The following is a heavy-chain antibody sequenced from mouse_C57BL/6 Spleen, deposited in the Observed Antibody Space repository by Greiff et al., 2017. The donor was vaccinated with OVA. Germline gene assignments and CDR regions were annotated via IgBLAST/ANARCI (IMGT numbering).Heavy chain of an antibody. CDR2: ILPGGGST. D-gene: IGHD2-2*01. J-gene: IGHJ4*01. CDR3: ARRGLHAIDY. Sequence: VQLQQSGAELMKPGASVKLSCKASGYTFTGYWIEWVKQRPGHGLEWIGEILPGGGSTNYNEKFKGKATFTADTSSNTAYMHLRSLTTEDSAIYYRARRGLHAIDYWGQGTSVTVSS. CDR1: GYTFTGYW. V-gene: IGHV1-9*01.